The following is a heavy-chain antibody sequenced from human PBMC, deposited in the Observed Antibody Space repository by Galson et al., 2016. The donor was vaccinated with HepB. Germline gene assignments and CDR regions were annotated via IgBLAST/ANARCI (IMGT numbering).Heavy chain of an antibody. D-gene: IGHD6-13*01. CDR3: ARKGAAAAGYAPDV. J-gene: IGHJ6*02. V-gene: IGHV3-11*06. CDR2: ISSSSSHT. Sequence: SLRLSCAASGFTFSDSYMSWTRQAPGKGLEWVSYISSSSSHTNYADSVKDRFTISRDNAKNSLYLQMSSLRVEDTAVYYCARKGAAAAGYAPDVWGQGTTVTVSS. CDR1: GFTFSDSY.